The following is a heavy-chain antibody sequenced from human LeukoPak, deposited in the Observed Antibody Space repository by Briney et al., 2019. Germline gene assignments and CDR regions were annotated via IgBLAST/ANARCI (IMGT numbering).Heavy chain of an antibody. CDR3: AREAVRATGSPYFFDS. D-gene: IGHD3-9*01. V-gene: IGHV4-34*01. J-gene: IGHJ4*01. CDR1: GESLSDYY. Sequence: SETLSLTCAVYGESLSDYYWSWIRQTPGKELEWIGEIEHAGRSNYSPSLKRRVVMSVDTSKNQFSLKVNSVTAAETGVYYCAREAVRATGSPYFFDSWGNGTLVTVSS. CDR2: IEHAGRS.